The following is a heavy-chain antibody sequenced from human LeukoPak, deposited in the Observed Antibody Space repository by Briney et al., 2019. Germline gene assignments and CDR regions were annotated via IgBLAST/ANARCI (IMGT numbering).Heavy chain of an antibody. CDR3: ARDYITILGVVTSYYFDY. V-gene: IGHV3-11*04. D-gene: IGHD3-3*01. Sequence: GGSLRLSCAASGFTFSDYYMSWIRQAPGKGLEWVSYISSSGSTIYYADSVKGRFTISRDNAKNSLYLQMNSLRAEDTAVYYCARDYITILGVVTSYYFDYWGQGTLVTVSS. CDR2: ISSSGSTI. J-gene: IGHJ4*02. CDR1: GFTFSDYY.